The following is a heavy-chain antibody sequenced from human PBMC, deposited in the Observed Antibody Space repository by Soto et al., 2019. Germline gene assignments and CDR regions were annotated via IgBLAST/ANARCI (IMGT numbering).Heavy chain of an antibody. V-gene: IGHV5-10-1*01. Sequence: PGESLKISCKGSGYSFTSYWISWVRQMPGKGLEWMGRIDPSDSYTNYSPSFQGHVTISADKSISTAYLQWSSLKASDTAMYYCAILKGGQWPRYGMDVWGQGTTVTVAS. CDR1: GYSFTSYW. CDR2: IDPSDSYT. J-gene: IGHJ6*02. CDR3: AILKGGQWPRYGMDV. D-gene: IGHD6-19*01.